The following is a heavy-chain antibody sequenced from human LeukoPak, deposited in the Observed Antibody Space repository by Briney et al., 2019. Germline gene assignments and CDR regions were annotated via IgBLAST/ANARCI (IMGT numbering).Heavy chain of an antibody. CDR3: ARGNYDFIWGRGSHFDY. CDR1: GYTFTSYG. Sequence: GASVKVSCKASGYTFTSYGISWVRQAPGQGLEWMGWINPNSGGTNYAQKFQGRVTMTTDTSTSTAYMELRSLRSDDTAVYYCARGNYDFIWGRGSHFDYWGQGTLVTVSS. CDR2: INPNSGGT. D-gene: IGHD3-16*01. J-gene: IGHJ4*02. V-gene: IGHV1-18*01.